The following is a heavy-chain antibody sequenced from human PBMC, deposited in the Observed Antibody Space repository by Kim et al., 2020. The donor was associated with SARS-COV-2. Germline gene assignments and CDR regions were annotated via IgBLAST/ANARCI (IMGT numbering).Heavy chain of an antibody. CDR3: ARDPGSGYEPYYYYGMDV. CDR1: GYTFTSYA. CDR2: INAGNGNT. V-gene: IGHV1-3*01. D-gene: IGHD5-12*01. Sequence: ASVKVSCKASGYTFTSYAMHWVRQAPGQRLEWMGWINAGNGNTKYSQKFQGRVTITRDTSASTAYMELSSLRSEDTAVYYCARDPGSGYEPYYYYGMDVWGQGTTVTISS. J-gene: IGHJ6*02.